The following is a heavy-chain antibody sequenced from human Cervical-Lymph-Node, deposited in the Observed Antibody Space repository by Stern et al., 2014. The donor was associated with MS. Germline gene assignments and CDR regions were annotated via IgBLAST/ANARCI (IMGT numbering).Heavy chain of an antibody. Sequence: EVQLVESGGGLVQPGGSLRLSGAASGFPFGTFWMSGVRRVQGTGWERGATLKQEGAGKSFVDSGKGRCTISRDNAKNSLYLQMNSLRAEDTAVYYCGKAIAAAGSHWGQGTLVTVSS. V-gene: IGHV3-7*01. CDR1: GFPFGTFW. D-gene: IGHD6-13*01. CDR3: GKAIAAAGSH. CDR2: LKQEGAGK. J-gene: IGHJ4*02.